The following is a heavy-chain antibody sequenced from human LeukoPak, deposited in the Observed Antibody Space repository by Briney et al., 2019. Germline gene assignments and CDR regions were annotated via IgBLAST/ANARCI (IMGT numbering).Heavy chain of an antibody. J-gene: IGHJ4*02. Sequence: SETLSLTCTVSGGSIISYYWSWIRQPPGKGLEFIGYIYYSGRTNYNPSLKSRVTISVDTSKNQFSLKLSSVTAADTAVYYCARGYFDWLIDYWGQGTLVTVSS. CDR3: ARGYFDWLIDY. CDR2: IYYSGRT. V-gene: IGHV4-59*01. CDR1: GGSIISYY. D-gene: IGHD3-9*01.